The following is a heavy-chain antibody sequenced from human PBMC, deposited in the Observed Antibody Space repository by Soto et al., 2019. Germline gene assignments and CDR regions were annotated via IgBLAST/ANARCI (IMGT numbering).Heavy chain of an antibody. J-gene: IGHJ4*02. D-gene: IGHD2-21*01. CDR1: GFTFSDYY. V-gene: IGHV3-11*01. Sequence: QVQLVESGGGLVKPGGSLRLSCAASGFTFSDYYMSWIRQAPGKGLEWVSYISGSGNTIYHADYVKGRFTLPRDNAKNSLYLQMNSLRVEDTAVYYCAAYGRGDSPHWGAGTLVNVSS. CDR3: AAYGRGDSPH. CDR2: ISGSGNTI.